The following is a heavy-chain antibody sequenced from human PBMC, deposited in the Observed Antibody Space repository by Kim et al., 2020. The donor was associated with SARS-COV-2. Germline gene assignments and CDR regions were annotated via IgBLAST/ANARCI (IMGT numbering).Heavy chain of an antibody. Sequence: NYAQKFQERVTITRDMSTSTAYMELSSLRSEDTAVYYCAAQRGYSYGYGYWGQGTLVTVSS. CDR3: AAQRGYSYGYGY. D-gene: IGHD5-18*01. J-gene: IGHJ4*02. V-gene: IGHV1-58*01.